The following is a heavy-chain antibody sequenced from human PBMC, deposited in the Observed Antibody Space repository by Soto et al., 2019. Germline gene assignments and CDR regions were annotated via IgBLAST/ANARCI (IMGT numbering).Heavy chain of an antibody. CDR1: GFTFSSYA. CDR2: ISGSGGST. Sequence: GGSVRLSCAASGFTFSSYAMSWVRQAPGKGLEWVSAISGSGGSTYYADSVKGRFTISRDNSKNTLYLQMNSLRAEDTAVHYCAKGRLVITYFDYWGQGTLVTVSS. V-gene: IGHV3-23*01. CDR3: AKGRLVITYFDY. D-gene: IGHD3-22*01. J-gene: IGHJ4*02.